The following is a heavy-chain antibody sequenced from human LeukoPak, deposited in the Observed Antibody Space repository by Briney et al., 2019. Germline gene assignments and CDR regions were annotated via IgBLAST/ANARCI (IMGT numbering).Heavy chain of an antibody. CDR2: ISASGDRT. J-gene: IGHJ4*02. CDR3: VEIAASAPFDY. CDR1: GFTFRSYA. Sequence: PGGSLRLSCAAPGFTFRSYAMNWVRQAPGKGLEWVSRISASGDRTYHADSVKGRFTISRDNSKNMLYLQMNSLRAEDTAIYYCVEIAASAPFDYWGQGTLVTVSS. D-gene: IGHD6-13*01. V-gene: IGHV3-23*01.